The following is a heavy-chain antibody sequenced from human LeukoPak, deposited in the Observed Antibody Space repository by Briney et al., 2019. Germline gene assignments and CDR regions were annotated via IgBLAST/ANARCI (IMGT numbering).Heavy chain of an antibody. D-gene: IGHD6-19*01. J-gene: IGHJ4*02. CDR1: GFTFSSYG. V-gene: IGHV3-30*18. CDR2: ISYDGSNK. Sequence: PGRSLRLSCAASGFTFSSYGMHWVRQAPGKGLEWVAVISYDGSNKYYADSVKGRFTISRDNSKNTLYLQMNSLRAEDTAVYYCAKDAGYSSGWLSFDYRGQGTLVTVSS. CDR3: AKDAGYSSGWLSFDY.